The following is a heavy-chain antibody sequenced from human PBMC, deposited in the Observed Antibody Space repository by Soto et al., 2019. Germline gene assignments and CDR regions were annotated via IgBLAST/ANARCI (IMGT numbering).Heavy chain of an antibody. J-gene: IGHJ6*02. D-gene: IGHD4-17*01. V-gene: IGHV1-2*04. CDR1: GYTFTGYY. CDR3: ARDSTVTTAYYYGMDV. Sequence: GASVKVSCKASGYTFTGYYMHWARHAPGQGLEWMGWINPNSGGTNYAQKFQGWVTMTRDTSISTAYMELSRLRSDDTAVYYCARDSTVTTAYYYGMDVWGQGTTVTVS. CDR2: INPNSGGT.